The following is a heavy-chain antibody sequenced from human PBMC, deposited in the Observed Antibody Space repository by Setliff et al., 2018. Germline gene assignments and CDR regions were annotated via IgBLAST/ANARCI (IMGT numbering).Heavy chain of an antibody. J-gene: IGHJ4*02. CDR2: IRQDGSDK. CDR1: GFTFSDHY. Sequence: GGSLRLSCAASGFTFSDHYMTWVRQAPGKGLEWVANIRQDGSDKYADSVKGRFTISRDSAENAVYLQMNNLSAEDTAVYYCAGSRAWIPIFDSWGQGILVTVSS. CDR3: AGSRAWIPIFDS. D-gene: IGHD5-12*01. V-gene: IGHV3-7*01.